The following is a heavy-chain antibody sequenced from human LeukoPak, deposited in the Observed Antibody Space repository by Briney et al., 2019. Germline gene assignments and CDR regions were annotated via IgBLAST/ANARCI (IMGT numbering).Heavy chain of an antibody. J-gene: IGHJ4*02. CDR2: IYTNGST. V-gene: IGHV4-4*09. Sequence: PSETLSLTCTVSGGSISSYYWSWIRQPPGKGLEWIGYIYTNGSTNYNPSLKSRVTISVDTSKNQFSLKLSSVTAADTAVYYCARHSRDSSSWYYFDYWGQGTLVTVSS. CDR3: ARHSRDSSSWYYFDY. D-gene: IGHD6-13*01. CDR1: GGSISSYY.